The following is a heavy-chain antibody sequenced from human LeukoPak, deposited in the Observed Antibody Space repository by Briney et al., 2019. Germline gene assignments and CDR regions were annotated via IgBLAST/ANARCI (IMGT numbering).Heavy chain of an antibody. CDR2: IKTTERQR. Sequence: GGSLRLSYSASGFTFSSPWISWVRPLPGGWLGCVANIKTTERQRYHVDPVSGPFTTSKDNSNNTLYLQMNSLRAEDTAVYYWASDEHSHANWGQGTLVTVSS. D-gene: IGHD1/OR15-1a*01. CDR3: ASDEHSHAN. V-gene: IGHV3-7*01. J-gene: IGHJ4*02. CDR1: GFTFSSPW.